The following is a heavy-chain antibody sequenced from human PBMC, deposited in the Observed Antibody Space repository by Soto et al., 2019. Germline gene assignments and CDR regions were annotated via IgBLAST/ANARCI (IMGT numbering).Heavy chain of an antibody. CDR3: ARGSSSWYLSFDY. Sequence: PWGSLRLSCAASGFTFSSNWMHWFRQAPGKGLVWVSRINSDGSITSYADSVKGQFTISRDNAKNTLYLQMNSLRAEDTAVYYWARGSSSWYLSFDYRGQGTLVT. V-gene: IGHV3-74*01. CDR1: GFTFSSNW. CDR2: INSDGSIT. J-gene: IGHJ4*02. D-gene: IGHD6-13*01.